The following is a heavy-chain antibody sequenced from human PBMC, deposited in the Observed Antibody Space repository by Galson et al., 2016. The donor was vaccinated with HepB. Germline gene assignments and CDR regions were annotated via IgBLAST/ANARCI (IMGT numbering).Heavy chain of an antibody. J-gene: IGHJ4*02. CDR3: GKHGGFDY. CDR1: GFTFSDYY. V-gene: IGHV3-23*01. D-gene: IGHD3-16*01. CDR2: ITASGTTT. Sequence: SLRLSCAASGFTFSDYYMSRIRQAPGKGLEWLSGITASGTTTHYADSVRGRFTISRDNSKNTLYLYMSGLRAGDTAVYYCGKHGGFDYWGQGALVTVSS.